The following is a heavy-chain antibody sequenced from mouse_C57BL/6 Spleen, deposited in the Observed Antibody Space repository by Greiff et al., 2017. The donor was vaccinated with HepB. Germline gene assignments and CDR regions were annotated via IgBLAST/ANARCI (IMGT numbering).Heavy chain of an antibody. D-gene: IGHD4-1*01. Sequence: EVHLVESGPELVKPGASVKMSCKASGYTFTDYNMHWVKQSHGKSLEWIGYINPNNGGTSYNQKFKGKATLTVNKSSSTAYMELRSLTSEDSAVYYCAREATTGRDYFDYWGQGTTLTVSS. CDR2: INPNNGGT. CDR1: GYTFTDYN. CDR3: AREATTGRDYFDY. V-gene: IGHV1-22*01. J-gene: IGHJ2*01.